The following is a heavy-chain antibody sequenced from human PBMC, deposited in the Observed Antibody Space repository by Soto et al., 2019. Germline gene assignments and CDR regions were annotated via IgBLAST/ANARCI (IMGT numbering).Heavy chain of an antibody. CDR2: ISYSGST. D-gene: IGHD3-22*01. CDR3: ARDALSRDSI. CDR1: GGSISSGGYY. J-gene: IGHJ4*02. V-gene: IGHV4-31*03. Sequence: QVQLQESGPGLVKPSQTLSLTCTVSGGSISSGGYYWSCIRQHPGKGLEWIGYISYSGSTYYNPSLESRVTISVDTSKNQLSLKLSSVTAADTAVYYCARDALSRDSIWGQGTLVTVSS.